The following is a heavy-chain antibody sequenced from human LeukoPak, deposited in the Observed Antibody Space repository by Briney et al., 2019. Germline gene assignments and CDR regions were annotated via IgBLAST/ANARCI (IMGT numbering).Heavy chain of an antibody. V-gene: IGHV3-23*01. CDR3: AKNVVTLPGGKSFYYYMDV. CDR2: LSGSGAYT. CDR1: GFTFSSHA. D-gene: IGHD4-23*01. Sequence: GGSLRLSCAASGFTFSSHAMSWVRQAPGKGLEWVSGLSGSGAYTNYAESVKGQFTISRDNSKNTLYLQMNSLRAEDTAVYYCAKNVVTLPGGKSFYYYMDVWGKGTTVTVSS. J-gene: IGHJ6*03.